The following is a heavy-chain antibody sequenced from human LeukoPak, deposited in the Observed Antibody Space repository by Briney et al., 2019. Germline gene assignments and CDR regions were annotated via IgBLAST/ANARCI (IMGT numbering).Heavy chain of an antibody. CDR2: IYSRAST. Sequence: SQTLSLTCTVSGGSISRYNWGWIRQPPGEGQECIVYIYSRASTNYNPSLKRQVTITVDSSKNQASLKLSSVTATDAAVYYCARGRMGAMGAFDICGQGTMVTVSS. D-gene: IGHD1-26*01. V-gene: IGHV4-59*01. CDR3: ARGRMGAMGAFDI. J-gene: IGHJ3*02. CDR1: GGSISRYN.